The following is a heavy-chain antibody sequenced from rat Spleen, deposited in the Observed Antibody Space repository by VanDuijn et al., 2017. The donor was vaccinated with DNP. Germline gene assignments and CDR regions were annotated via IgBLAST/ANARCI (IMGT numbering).Heavy chain of an antibody. D-gene: IGHD1-5*01. CDR3: ARSGGTTWFAY. J-gene: IGHJ2*01. V-gene: IGHV2-47*01. CDR1: GLSLTSNS. Sequence: QVQLKESGPGLVQPSQTLSLSCTISGLSLTSNSINWIRQPPGKGLEWRGRIQSGGSTDYNSALKSRLSISRDTAKSQVFLKMNSVQTEDTAMYFCARSGGTTWFAYWGQGVMVTVSS. CDR2: IQSGGST.